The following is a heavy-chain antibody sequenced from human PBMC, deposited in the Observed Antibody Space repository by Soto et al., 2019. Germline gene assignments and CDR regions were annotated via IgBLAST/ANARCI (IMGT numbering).Heavy chain of an antibody. CDR2: ISAYNGNT. Sequence: ASVKVSCKASGYTFTSYGISWVRQAPGQGLEWMGWISAYNGNTNYAQKLQGRVTMTTDTSTSTAYMELRSLRSDDTAVYYCARDQPDLRLGELSSKGPYDYWGQGTLVTVSS. CDR1: GYTFTSYG. CDR3: ARDQPDLRLGELSSKGPYDY. D-gene: IGHD3-16*02. V-gene: IGHV1-18*01. J-gene: IGHJ4*02.